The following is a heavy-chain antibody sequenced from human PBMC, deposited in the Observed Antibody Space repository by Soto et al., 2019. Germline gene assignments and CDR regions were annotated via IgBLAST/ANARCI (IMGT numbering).Heavy chain of an antibody. CDR3: ARGTSGYDCGLFDF. CDR2: ISADNDNT. J-gene: IGHJ4*02. CDR1: GYTFTKYG. D-gene: IGHD5-12*01. V-gene: IGHV1-18*01. Sequence: VQLVQSGGAVRKPGASVTVSCRASGYTFTKYGISWVRQAPGQGLEWMGWISADNDNTNYAQNLQGRVTMTTDTSTSTAYMQLRSLRSDGTAVYFCARGTSGYDCGLFDFWGQGTLVTVSS.